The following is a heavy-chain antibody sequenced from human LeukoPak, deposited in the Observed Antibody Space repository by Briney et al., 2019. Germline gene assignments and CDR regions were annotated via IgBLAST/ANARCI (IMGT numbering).Heavy chain of an antibody. CDR2: INHSGST. V-gene: IGHV4-39*07. Sequence: PSETLSLTCTVSGGSISSSSYYWGWIRQPPGKGLEWIGEINHSGSTNYNPSLKSRVTISVDTSKNQFSLKLSSVTAADTAVYYCARGPRVPAAIGSDWDYWGQGTLVTVSS. CDR1: GGSISSSSYY. D-gene: IGHD2-2*02. CDR3: ARGPRVPAAIGSDWDY. J-gene: IGHJ4*02.